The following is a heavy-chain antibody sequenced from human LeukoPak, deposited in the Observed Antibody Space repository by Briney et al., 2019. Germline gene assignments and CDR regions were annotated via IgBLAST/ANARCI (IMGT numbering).Heavy chain of an antibody. V-gene: IGHV1-18*01. D-gene: IGHD2-21*02. Sequence: ASVKVFCKASGYSFSDYGISWVRQAPGQGLEWMGWISAFNGDTKYSQKVQGRVTMTRDTSTTTTYMVLRSLRSDDTAMYFCARDSVVTPVSPDYWGQGTLVTVSS. CDR1: GYSFSDYG. J-gene: IGHJ4*02. CDR3: ARDSVVTPVSPDY. CDR2: ISAFNGDT.